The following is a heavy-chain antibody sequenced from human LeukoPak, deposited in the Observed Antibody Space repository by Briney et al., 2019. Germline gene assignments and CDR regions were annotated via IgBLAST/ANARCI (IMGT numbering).Heavy chain of an antibody. CDR2: IIDTGST. D-gene: IGHD2-15*01. CDR3: ARDSRVGPVVAATHFDY. V-gene: IGHV4-34*12. J-gene: IGHJ4*02. CDR1: GGSFSGYY. Sequence: SETLSLTCAVYGGSFSGYYWTWIRQPPGKGLEWIGEIIDTGSTKYNSSLKSRVTISVDTSKNQFSLSLDSVTAADTAVYYCARDSRVGPVVAATHFDYWGQGTLVTVSS.